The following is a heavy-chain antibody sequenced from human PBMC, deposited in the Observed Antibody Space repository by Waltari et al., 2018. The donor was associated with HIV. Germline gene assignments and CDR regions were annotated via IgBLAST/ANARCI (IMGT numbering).Heavy chain of an antibody. CDR3: VMRGVLTYYYPMDV. CDR1: SYG. V-gene: IGHV3-33*01. CDR2: IWYDGSNK. Sequence: SYGMHWVPQAPGMGLEWVAVIWYDGSNKYYADSVKCRFSISRDNSKNTLYLQMNSLRAEDTAVYFCVMRGVLTYYYPMDVWGQGTTVSVSS. J-gene: IGHJ6*02. D-gene: IGHD3-10*01.